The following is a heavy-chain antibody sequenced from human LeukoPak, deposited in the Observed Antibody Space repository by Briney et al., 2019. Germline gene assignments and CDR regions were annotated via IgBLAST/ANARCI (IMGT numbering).Heavy chain of an antibody. V-gene: IGHV4-59*01. J-gene: IGHJ5*02. D-gene: IGHD2-15*01. CDR2: IYYSGST. CDR1: GGSISSYY. Sequence: SETLSLASTVSGGSISSYYWSWIRQPPGKGLEWIGYIYYSGSTNYNPSLKSRVTISVDTSKNQFSLKLSSVAAADTAVYYCARRVVVAGNWFDPWGQGTLVTVSS. CDR3: ARRVVVAGNWFDP.